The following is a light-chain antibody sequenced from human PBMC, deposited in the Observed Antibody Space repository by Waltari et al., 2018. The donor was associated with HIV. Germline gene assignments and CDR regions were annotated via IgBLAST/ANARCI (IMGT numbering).Light chain of an antibody. J-gene: IGKJ3*01. CDR3: QQYGSSPR. V-gene: IGKV3-20*01. CDR2: GAS. CDR1: QSVSSSY. Sequence: GTLSCRASQSVSSSYLAWYQQKPGQAPRLLIYGASSRATGIPDRFSGSGSGTDFTLTISRLEPEDFAVYYCQQYGSSPRFGPGTKVDIK.